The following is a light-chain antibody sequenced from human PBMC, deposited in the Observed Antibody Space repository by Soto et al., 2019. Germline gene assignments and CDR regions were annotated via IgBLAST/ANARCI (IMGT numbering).Light chain of an antibody. CDR1: QSVSSSY. Sequence: EIVLTQSPGTLSLSPGERATLSCRTSQSVSSSYLAWYQQKPGQAPRLLIYGASSRATGIPDRFSGSGSGTEFTLTISRVAPEDFAVYYCQQYGRSWWTFGQGTKVEIK. CDR3: QQYGRSWWT. CDR2: GAS. V-gene: IGKV3-20*01. J-gene: IGKJ1*01.